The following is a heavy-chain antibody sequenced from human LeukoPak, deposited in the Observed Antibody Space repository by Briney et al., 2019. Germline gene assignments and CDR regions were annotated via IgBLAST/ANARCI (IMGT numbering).Heavy chain of an antibody. J-gene: IGHJ5*02. CDR1: GFTFSSFW. CDR3: AREDSLGYYDSSGLTNWFDP. V-gene: IGHV3-7*01. CDR2: IKQDGSEK. Sequence: GGSLRLSCAVSGFTFSSFWMSWVRQAPGKGLEWVANIKQDGSEKYYVDSVKGRFTISRDNAKNSLYLQMNSLRAEDTAVYYCAREDSLGYYDSSGLTNWFDPWGQGTLVTVSS. D-gene: IGHD3-22*01.